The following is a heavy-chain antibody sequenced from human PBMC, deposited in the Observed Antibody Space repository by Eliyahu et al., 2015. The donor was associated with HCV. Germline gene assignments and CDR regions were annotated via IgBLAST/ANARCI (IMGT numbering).Heavy chain of an antibody. V-gene: IGHV4-34*01. Sequence: QVQLQQWGAGLLKPSETLSLTCAXYGGSFSGYYWSWXRQPPGKGREWIGEIXHSGSTNYNPSLKSRVTISVDTSKNQFSLKLSSVTAADTAVYYCARGATLLGRYCSSTSCPRRWFDPWGQGTLVTVSS. CDR2: IXHSGST. CDR1: GGSFSGYY. J-gene: IGHJ5*02. CDR3: ARGATLLGRYCSSTSCPRRWFDP. D-gene: IGHD2-2*01.